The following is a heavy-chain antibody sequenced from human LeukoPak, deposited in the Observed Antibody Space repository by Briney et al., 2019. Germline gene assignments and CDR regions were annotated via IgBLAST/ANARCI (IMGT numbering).Heavy chain of an antibody. J-gene: IGHJ4*02. D-gene: IGHD3-22*01. CDR2: ISGSGGST. Sequence: GGSLRLSCAASGFTFSSYAMSWVRQAPGKGLEWVSAISGSGGSTYYADSVKGRFTISRDNSKNTLYLQMNSLRADDTAVYYCAKYPRANYDSSGYYFVYWGQGTLVTVSS. CDR3: AKYPRANYDSSGYYFVY. V-gene: IGHV3-23*01. CDR1: GFTFSSYA.